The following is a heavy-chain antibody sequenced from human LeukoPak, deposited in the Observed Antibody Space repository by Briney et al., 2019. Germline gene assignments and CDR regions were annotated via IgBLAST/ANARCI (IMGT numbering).Heavy chain of an antibody. V-gene: IGHV3-7*01. Sequence: GGSLRLSCAASEFTFSNNWMSWVRQAPGKGLEWVANINQDGSEKYYVDSVKGRFTISRDNAKNSLYLQMNSLRAEDTAIYYCARTSYSRAFDIWGQGTMVTVSS. CDR2: INQDGSEK. CDR1: EFTFSNNW. D-gene: IGHD1-26*01. CDR3: ARTSYSRAFDI. J-gene: IGHJ3*02.